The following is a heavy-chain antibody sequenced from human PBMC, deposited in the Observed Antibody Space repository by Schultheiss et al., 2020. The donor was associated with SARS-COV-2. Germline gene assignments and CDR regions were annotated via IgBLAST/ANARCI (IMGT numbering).Heavy chain of an antibody. CDR3: AKGGIAARRFDP. CDR2: IKSKTDGGTT. V-gene: IGHV3-15*01. Sequence: GGSLRLSCAASGFTFSGSAMHWVRQASGKGLEWVGRIKSKTDGGTTDYAAPVKGRIIISRDDSKNTLYLQMNSLRAEDTAVYYCAKGGIAARRFDPWGQGTLVTVSS. D-gene: IGHD6-6*01. J-gene: IGHJ5*02. CDR1: GFTFSGSA.